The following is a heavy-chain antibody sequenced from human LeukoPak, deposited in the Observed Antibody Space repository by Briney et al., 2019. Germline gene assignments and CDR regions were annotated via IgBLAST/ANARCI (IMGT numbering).Heavy chain of an antibody. CDR1: GYSISSGYY. CDR2: IYHSGST. D-gene: IGHD1-26*01. V-gene: IGHV4-38-2*01. J-gene: IGHJ4*02. CDR3: ARHALLVGATDVFDY. Sequence: NPSESLSHTCAVSGYSISSGYYWGWIRQPPGKGLEWIGSIYHSGSTYYNPSLKSRVTISVDTSKNQFSLKLSSVTAADTAVYFCARHALLVGATDVFDYWGQGTLVTVSS.